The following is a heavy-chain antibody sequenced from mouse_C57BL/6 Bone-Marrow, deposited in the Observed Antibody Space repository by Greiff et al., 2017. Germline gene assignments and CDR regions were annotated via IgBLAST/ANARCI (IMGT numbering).Heavy chain of an antibody. J-gene: IGHJ2*01. CDR3: ARNYRNFDY. Sequence: EVQRVESGGGLVKPGGSLKLSCAASGFTLSDYGMHWVRQAPEKGLEWVAYISSGSSTIYYADTVKGRFTISRDNAKNTLFLQMTSLRSEDTAMYYCARNYRNFDYWGQGTTLTVSS. V-gene: IGHV5-17*01. CDR2: ISSGSSTI. CDR1: GFTLSDYG.